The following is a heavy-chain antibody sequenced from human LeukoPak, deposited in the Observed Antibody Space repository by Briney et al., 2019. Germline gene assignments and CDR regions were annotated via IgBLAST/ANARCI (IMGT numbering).Heavy chain of an antibody. D-gene: IGHD2-15*01. CDR2: VYYSGNT. CDR1: VDSVRGYY. CDR3: ARIHRYCSGGACYVLDN. J-gene: IGHJ4*02. V-gene: IGHV4-59*02. Sequence: PSETLSLTCVVSVDSVRGYYWRWLRQPPGRGLEWIGYVYYSGNTNYNPSLKRRITISGETSRNQFSLQLSSVTAADTAVYYCARIHRYCSGGACYVLDNWGQGTLVAVSS.